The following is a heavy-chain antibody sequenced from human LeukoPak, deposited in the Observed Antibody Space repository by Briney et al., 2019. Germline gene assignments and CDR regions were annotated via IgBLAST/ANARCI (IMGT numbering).Heavy chain of an antibody. CDR3: ARDPVREFGELLYYAFDI. V-gene: IGHV1-46*03. D-gene: IGHD3-10*01. CDR2: INPSGGST. J-gene: IGHJ3*02. CDR1: GYTFTSYY. Sequence: ASVKVSCKASGYTFTSYYMHWVRQAPGQGLEWMGTINPSGGSTSYAQKFQGRVTMTRDTSTSTVYMELSSLRSEDTAVYYCARDPVREFGELLYYAFDIWGQGTMVTVSS.